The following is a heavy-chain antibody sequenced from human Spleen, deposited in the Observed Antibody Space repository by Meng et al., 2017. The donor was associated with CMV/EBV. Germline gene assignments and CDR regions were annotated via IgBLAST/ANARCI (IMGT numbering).Heavy chain of an antibody. V-gene: IGHV3-30*03. CDR3: VRASTYSDVGRGDPPHYGLDV. CDR1: GFTFSIYA. J-gene: IGHJ6*02. D-gene: IGHD2-21*01. CDR2: ISYDRSNK. Sequence: GGSMRLSCAASGFTFSIYAMTWVRQAPGTVLEWVALISYDRSNKNYVDSVKDRFTISRDNSKNTLFLQMNSLRREDTAVYYCVRASTYSDVGRGDPPHYGLDVWGQETTVTVSS.